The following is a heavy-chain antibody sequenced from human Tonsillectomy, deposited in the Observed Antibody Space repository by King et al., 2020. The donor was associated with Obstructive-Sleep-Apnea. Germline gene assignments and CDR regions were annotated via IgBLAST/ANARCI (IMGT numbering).Heavy chain of an antibody. CDR2: ISGSGDKT. D-gene: IGHD6-6*01. CDR3: AKNLLDSSSSEYYYYYGMDV. J-gene: IGHJ6*02. CDR1: GFTFSSYD. V-gene: IGHV3-23*04. Sequence: QLVQSGGGLVQPGGSLRLSCAASGFTFSSYDMTWVRQAPGKGLEWVSSISGSGDKTYYADSVKGLFTISRDNSKNTLYLQMNSLRAEDTAVYYCAKNLLDSSSSEYYYYYGMDVWGQGTPVTVSS.